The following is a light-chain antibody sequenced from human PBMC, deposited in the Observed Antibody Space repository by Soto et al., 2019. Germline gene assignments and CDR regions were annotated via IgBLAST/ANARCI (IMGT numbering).Light chain of an antibody. CDR2: GAS. CDR3: QQLNSYPIT. J-gene: IGKJ5*01. Sequence: DIQLTQSPSFLSASVGDRVTITCRASQGISSYLAWYQQKPGKAPKLLIYGASTLQSGVPSRFSGSGSGTELTLTISSLQPEDFATYYCQQLNSYPITFGQGTRLVIK. V-gene: IGKV1-9*01. CDR1: QGISSY.